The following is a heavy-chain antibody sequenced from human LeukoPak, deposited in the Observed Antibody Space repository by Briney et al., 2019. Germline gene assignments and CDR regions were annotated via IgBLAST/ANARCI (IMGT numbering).Heavy chain of an antibody. CDR1: GYRFTSYW. D-gene: IGHD3-22*01. V-gene: IGHV5-51*01. J-gene: IGHJ3*01. Sequence: GESLKISCKGSGYRFTSYWIGWVRQMPGKGLEWTGIIYPGDCDTRYSPSFRGQVTISADKSISTAYLQWSSLKASDTAMYHCARQPIGGYYDSSGYPSDAFDVWGQGTMVTVSS. CDR3: ARQPIGGYYDSSGYPSDAFDV. CDR2: IYPGDCDT.